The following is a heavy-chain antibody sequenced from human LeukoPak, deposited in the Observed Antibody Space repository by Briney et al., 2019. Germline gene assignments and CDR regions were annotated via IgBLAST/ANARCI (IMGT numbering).Heavy chain of an antibody. CDR1: RGTFSSYA. CDR3: ARDSSSWYATGSRYYYYYYMDV. D-gene: IGHD6-13*01. V-gene: IGHV1-69*05. CDR2: IIPIFVTA. J-gene: IGHJ6*03. Sequence: SVKLSCNASRGTFSSYAISWLLQAPGQRLELMGGIIPIFVTANYAQKFQGRVTITTEESTSKAYMELSSLRSEDTAVYYCARDSSSWYATGSRYYYYYYMDVWGKGTTVSVSS.